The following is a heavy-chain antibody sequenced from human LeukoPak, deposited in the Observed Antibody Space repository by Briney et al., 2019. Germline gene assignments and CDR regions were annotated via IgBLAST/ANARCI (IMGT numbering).Heavy chain of an antibody. Sequence: SETLSLTCAVFGGSFSGYYWSWIRQPPGKGLEWIWEINHSGSTKYNPSIKSRVTISVDKSKNQFSLKLGSLTAADTAVYYCVSRTSTDYCGSGSPYWGQGTLVTVSS. CDR2: INHSGST. CDR1: GGSFSGYY. J-gene: IGHJ4*02. D-gene: IGHD3-10*01. CDR3: VSRTSTDYCGSGSPY. V-gene: IGHV4-34*01.